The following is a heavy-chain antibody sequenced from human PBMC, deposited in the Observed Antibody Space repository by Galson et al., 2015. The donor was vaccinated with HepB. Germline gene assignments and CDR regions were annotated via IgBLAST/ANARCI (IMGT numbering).Heavy chain of an antibody. CDR2: INTNTGNP. CDR1: GSTFTSYA. D-gene: IGHD6-19*01. V-gene: IGHV7-4-1*02. Sequence: SVKVSCKASGSTFTSYAMNWVQQAPGQGLEWMGWINTNTGNPTYAQGFTGRFVFSLDTSVSTAYLQISSLKAEDTAVYYCARTYSSGWPRGDYYGMDVWGQGTTVTVSS. CDR3: ARTYSSGWPRGDYYGMDV. J-gene: IGHJ6*02.